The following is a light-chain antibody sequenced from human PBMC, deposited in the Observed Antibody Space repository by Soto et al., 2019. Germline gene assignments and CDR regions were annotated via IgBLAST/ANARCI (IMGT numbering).Light chain of an antibody. J-gene: IGLJ1*01. CDR2: DIN. Sequence: QSALTQPASVSGSPGQSITISCTGTSSDVGNYIFVSWYRQHPGKAPKLMIYDINNRPSGVSNRFSGSKSGNTASLTISGLQAEDEADYYFVSYTTSASYVFGTGTKLTVL. CDR3: VSYTTSASYV. V-gene: IGLV2-14*01. CDR1: SSDVGNYIF.